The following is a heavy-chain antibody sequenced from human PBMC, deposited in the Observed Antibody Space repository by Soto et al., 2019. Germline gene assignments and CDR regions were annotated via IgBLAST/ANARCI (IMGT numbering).Heavy chain of an antibody. V-gene: IGHV4-31*03. CDR2: IFYSGST. Sequence: SETLSLTCTVSGGSISSGGYYWSWIRQHSGKGLEWIGYIFYSGSTYYSPSLKSRVTISVDTSKNQFSLKLSSVTAADTAVYYCTTDPAGDYPNFDYWGQGTLVTVSS. D-gene: IGHD4-17*01. CDR3: TTDPAGDYPNFDY. CDR1: GGSISSGGYY. J-gene: IGHJ4*02.